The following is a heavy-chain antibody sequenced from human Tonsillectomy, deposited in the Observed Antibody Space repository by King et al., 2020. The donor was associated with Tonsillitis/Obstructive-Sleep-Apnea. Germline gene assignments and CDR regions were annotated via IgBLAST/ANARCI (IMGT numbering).Heavy chain of an antibody. Sequence: VQLVESGGGVVQPGRSLRLSCAASGFTFSSYGMHWFRQAPGKGLEWVAVIWYDGSNKYCADSVKGRFTISRDNSKNTLYLQMNSLRAEDTAVDYCAGYPYCTHGVCYIGGAVVIDYWGQGTLVTVPS. CDR3: AGYPYCTHGVCYIGGAVVIDY. CDR2: IWYDGSNK. V-gene: IGHV3-33*01. J-gene: IGHJ4*02. CDR1: GFTFSSYG. D-gene: IGHD2-8*01.